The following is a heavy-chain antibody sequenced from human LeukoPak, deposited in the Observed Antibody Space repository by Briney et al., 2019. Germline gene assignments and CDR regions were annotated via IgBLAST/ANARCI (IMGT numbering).Heavy chain of an antibody. J-gene: IGHJ3*02. D-gene: IGHD5-24*01. V-gene: IGHV3-9*01. CDR3: AKDKRDGYTKGAFDI. CDR1: GFTFDDYA. CDR2: ISWNSGSI. Sequence: GGSLRLSCAASGFTFDDYAMHWVRQAPGKGLEWVSGISWNSGSIGYADSVKGRFTISRDNAKNSLYLQMNSLRAGDTALYYCAKDKRDGYTKGAFDIWGQGTMVTVSS.